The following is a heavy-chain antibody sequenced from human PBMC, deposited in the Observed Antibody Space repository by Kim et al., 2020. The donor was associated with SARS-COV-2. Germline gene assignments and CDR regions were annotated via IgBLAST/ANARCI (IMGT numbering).Heavy chain of an antibody. Sequence: SVNGRFTIARDNSKNTLYLQMNSLRAEDTAVYYCARDHVGGSGSYRPLDYWGQGTLVTVSS. J-gene: IGHJ4*02. CDR3: ARDHVGGSGSYRPLDY. D-gene: IGHD3-10*01. V-gene: IGHV3-30*07.